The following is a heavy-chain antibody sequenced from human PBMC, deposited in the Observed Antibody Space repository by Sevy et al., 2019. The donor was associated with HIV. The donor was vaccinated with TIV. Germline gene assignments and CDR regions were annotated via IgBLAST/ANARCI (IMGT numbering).Heavy chain of an antibody. D-gene: IGHD6-19*01. Sequence: GGSLRLSCAASGFTFSSYAMHWVRQAPGKGLEWVAVISYDGSNKYYADSVRGRFTCSRDNSKNTLYLQMNSLRAEDTAVYYCARDSLRYSSGWRTSDWYFDLWGRGTLVTVSS. J-gene: IGHJ2*01. V-gene: IGHV3-30-3*01. CDR1: GFTFSSYA. CDR3: ARDSLRYSSGWRTSDWYFDL. CDR2: ISYDGSNK.